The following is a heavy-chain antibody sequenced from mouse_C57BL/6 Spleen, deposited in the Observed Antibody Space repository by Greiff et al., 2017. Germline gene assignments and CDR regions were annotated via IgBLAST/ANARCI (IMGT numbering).Heavy chain of an antibody. CDR1: GFTFSDYY. Sequence: EVKLVESGGGLVQPGGSLKLSCAASGFTFSDYYMYWVRQTPEKRLEWVAYISNGGGSTYYPDTVKGRFTISRDNAKNTLYLQMSRLKSEDTAMYYCASFITTVVAGDYWGQGTSVTVSS. CDR2: ISNGGGST. V-gene: IGHV5-12*01. D-gene: IGHD1-1*01. CDR3: ASFITTVVAGDY. J-gene: IGHJ4*01.